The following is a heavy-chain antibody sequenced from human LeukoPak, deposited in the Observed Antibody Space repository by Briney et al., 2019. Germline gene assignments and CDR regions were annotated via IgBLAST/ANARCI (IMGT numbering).Heavy chain of an antibody. V-gene: IGHV4-39*07. CDR3: ARAYRSSWYSNWFDP. CDR2: IYPSGST. J-gene: IGHJ5*02. Sequence: SETLSLTCTVSGGSISNSRYYWGWIRQPPGKGLEWIGSIYPSGSTYYNPSLKSRVTTSVDTSKNQFSLKLTSVTAADTAVYYCARAYRSSWYSNWFDPWGQGTLVTVSS. D-gene: IGHD6-13*01. CDR1: GGSISNSRYY.